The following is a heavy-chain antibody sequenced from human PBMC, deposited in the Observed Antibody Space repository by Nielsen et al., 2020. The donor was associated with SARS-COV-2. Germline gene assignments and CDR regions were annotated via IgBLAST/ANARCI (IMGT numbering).Heavy chain of an antibody. Sequence: ASVKVSCKASGYTFTDYYIHWVRQAPGQGLEWMGMINPSDGDTSYAQKFQGRVTMTRDTSISTAYMELSRLRSDDTAVYYCARDGGRRTMFGVNHRVRKDAFDIWGQGTMVTVSS. D-gene: IGHD3-3*01. CDR3: ARDGGRRTMFGVNHRVRKDAFDI. CDR1: GYTFTDYY. CDR2: INPSDGDT. J-gene: IGHJ3*02. V-gene: IGHV1-2*02.